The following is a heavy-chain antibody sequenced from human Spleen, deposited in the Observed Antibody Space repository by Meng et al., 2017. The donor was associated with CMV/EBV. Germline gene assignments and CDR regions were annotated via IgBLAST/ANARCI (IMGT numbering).Heavy chain of an antibody. CDR2: TSASGGNT. CDR1: GFTFSSHA. Sequence: GESLKISCAASGFTFSSHAMSWVRQAPGKGLEWVSVTSASGGNTNYADSVKGRFTISRDNAKNSLYLQMNSLRVGDTAVYYCARGRLAVAGWGQGSLVTVSS. CDR3: ARGRLAVAG. D-gene: IGHD6-19*01. V-gene: IGHV3-23*01. J-gene: IGHJ4*02.